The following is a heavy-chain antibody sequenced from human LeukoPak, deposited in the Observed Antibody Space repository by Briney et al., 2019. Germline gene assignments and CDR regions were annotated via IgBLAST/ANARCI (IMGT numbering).Heavy chain of an antibody. CDR2: ISAYNGNT. CDR3: ARSFYGSGYDAFDI. V-gene: IGHV1-18*01. CDR1: GYTFTSYG. J-gene: IGHJ3*02. Sequence: ASVKVSCKASGYTFTSYGISWVRQAPGQGLEWMGWISAYNGNTNYAQKFQGRVTMTRDTSTSTVYMELSSLRSEDTAVYYCARSFYGSGYDAFDIWGQGTMVTVSS. D-gene: IGHD3-10*01.